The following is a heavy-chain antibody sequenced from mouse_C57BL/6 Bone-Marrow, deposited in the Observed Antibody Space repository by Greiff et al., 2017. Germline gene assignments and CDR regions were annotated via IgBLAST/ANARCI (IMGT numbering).Heavy chain of an antibody. CDR3: ARGRLLRRYFDF. V-gene: IGHV1-54*01. D-gene: IGHD1-1*01. J-gene: IGHJ2*01. CDR1: GYAFTNYL. CDR2: INPGSGGT. Sequence: QVQLQQSGAELVRPGTSVKVSCKASGYAFTNYLIEWVKQRPGQGLEWIGVINPGSGGTNYNEKFKGKATLTADKSSSTAYMQLSSLTSEDSAVYFCARGRLLRRYFDFWGQGTAPPVSS.